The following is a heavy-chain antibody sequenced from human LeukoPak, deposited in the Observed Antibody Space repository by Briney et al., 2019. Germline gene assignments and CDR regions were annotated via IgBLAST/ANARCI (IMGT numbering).Heavy chain of an antibody. J-gene: IGHJ4*02. CDR3: ARDTYYYDSSGYLFDY. Sequence: SETLSLTCTVSGGSISSYYWSWIRQPAGKGLEWIGRIYTSGSTNYNPPLKSRVTMSVDTSKNQFSLKLSSVTAADTAVYYCARDTYYYDSSGYLFDYWGQGTLVTVSS. D-gene: IGHD3-22*01. V-gene: IGHV4-4*07. CDR2: IYTSGST. CDR1: GGSISSYY.